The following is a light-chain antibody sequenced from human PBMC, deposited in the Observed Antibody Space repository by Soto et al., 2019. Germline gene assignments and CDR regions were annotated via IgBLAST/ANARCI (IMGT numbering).Light chain of an antibody. J-gene: IGKJ1*01. CDR2: GAS. CDR1: QSVSSSY. CDR3: QQYGSSPTT. Sequence: EIVLTQSPGTLSLSPGERATLSCRASQSVSSSYLAWYQQKPGQAPRLLIYGASSRATGIPDRFSGSGSGTDFTLTISRLEPEDCAVYYCQQYGSSPTTVGQGTKVEIK. V-gene: IGKV3-20*01.